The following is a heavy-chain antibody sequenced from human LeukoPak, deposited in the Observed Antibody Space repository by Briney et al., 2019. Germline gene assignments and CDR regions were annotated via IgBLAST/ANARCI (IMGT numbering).Heavy chain of an antibody. CDR3: ARGYDSSGYPLDY. V-gene: IGHV4-39*01. J-gene: IGHJ4*02. CDR2: IYYSGSI. Sequence: SETLSLTCTVSGGSISSRSYYWGWIRQSPGKGLEWIGNIYYSGSIYYNPSLKSRVTISVDTSKNQFSLKLSSVTAADTAVYYCARGYDSSGYPLDYWGQGNLVTVSS. CDR1: GGSISSRSYY. D-gene: IGHD3-22*01.